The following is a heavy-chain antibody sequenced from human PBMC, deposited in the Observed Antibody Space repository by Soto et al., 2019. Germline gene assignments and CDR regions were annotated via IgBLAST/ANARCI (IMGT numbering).Heavy chain of an antibody. D-gene: IGHD3-10*01. CDR2: IIPMHGTV. V-gene: IGHV1-69*01. Sequence: QVQLVQSGAEVKKPGSSVKVSCKASGGTSRDYAINWVRQAPGQGLEWVGGIIPMHGTVNYGQKFQGRVTIIADESTTTVHMVVSSLRAEDTAVYYCTRDRSSGSYFFDYWGQGTLITVSS. CDR3: TRDRSSGSYFFDY. J-gene: IGHJ4*02. CDR1: GGTSRDYA.